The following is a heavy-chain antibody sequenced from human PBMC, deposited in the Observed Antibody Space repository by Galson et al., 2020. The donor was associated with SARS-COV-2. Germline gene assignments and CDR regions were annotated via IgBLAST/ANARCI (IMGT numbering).Heavy chain of an antibody. CDR1: GFTFSTYW. D-gene: IGHD4-17*01. CDR2: ITSDGSST. CDR3: ARDRRVTTQRAVDV. V-gene: IGHV3-74*01. Sequence: GESLKISCEASGFTFSTYWMHWVRQPPGKGLEWVSRITSDGSSTAYGDPVRGRFTISRDNAKNTLYLQMNSLRAEDTAVEFCARDRRVTTQRAVDVWGQGTTGTVSS. J-gene: IGHJ6*02.